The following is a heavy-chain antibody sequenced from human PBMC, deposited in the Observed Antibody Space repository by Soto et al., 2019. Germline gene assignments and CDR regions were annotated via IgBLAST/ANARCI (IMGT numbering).Heavy chain of an antibody. CDR3: ASDCSSTSCYEGYYYGMDV. CDR2: ISSSGSTI. CDR1: GFTFSSYE. J-gene: IGHJ6*02. V-gene: IGHV3-48*03. Sequence: PGGSLRLSCAASGFTFSSYEMNWVRQAPGKGLEWVSYISSSGSTIYYADSVKGRFTISRDNAKNSLYLQMNSLRAEDTAVYYCASDCSSTSCYEGYYYGMDVWGQGTTVTVSS. D-gene: IGHD2-2*01.